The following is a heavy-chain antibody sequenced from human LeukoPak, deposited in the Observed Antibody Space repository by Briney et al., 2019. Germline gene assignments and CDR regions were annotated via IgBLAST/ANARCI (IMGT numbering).Heavy chain of an antibody. D-gene: IGHD6-13*01. Sequence: PGGSLRLSCAASGFTFISYSANWVRQAPGKGLEWVSSISTTNGYIYYADSVKGRFTISRDNAENSLYLQMNSLRAEDTALYYCVKTFSSSSTDALDFWGQGTMVIVSS. CDR1: GFTFISYS. CDR2: ISTTNGYI. CDR3: VKTFSSSSTDALDF. V-gene: IGHV3-21*01. J-gene: IGHJ3*01.